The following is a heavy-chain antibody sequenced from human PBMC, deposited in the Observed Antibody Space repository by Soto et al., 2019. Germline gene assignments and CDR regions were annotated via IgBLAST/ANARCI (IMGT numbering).Heavy chain of an antibody. CDR1: GYTFTGYY. V-gene: IGHV1-2*02. CDR2: INPNRGGT. CDR3: AREENMVRGVITIAYDMDV. D-gene: IGHD3-10*01. Sequence: ASVKVSCKASGYTFTGYYMHWVRQAPGQWLEWMGWINPNRGGTNYAQKFQGRVTMTRDTSISTAYMELSRLRSDDTAVYYCAREENMVRGVITIAYDMDVWGQGTTVTVSS. J-gene: IGHJ6*02.